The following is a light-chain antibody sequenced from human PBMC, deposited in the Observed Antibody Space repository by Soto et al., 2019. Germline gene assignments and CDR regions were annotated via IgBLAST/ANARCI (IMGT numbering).Light chain of an antibody. CDR2: KAS. Sequence: DLQMTQSPSTLSGSVGDRVTITCRASQTISSWLAWYQQKPGKAPKLLIYKASTLKSGVPSRFSGSGSGTEFTLTISSLQPDDFANYYCQHYNSYSEAFGQGTKVELK. CDR3: QHYNSYSEA. CDR1: QTISSW. V-gene: IGKV1-5*03. J-gene: IGKJ1*01.